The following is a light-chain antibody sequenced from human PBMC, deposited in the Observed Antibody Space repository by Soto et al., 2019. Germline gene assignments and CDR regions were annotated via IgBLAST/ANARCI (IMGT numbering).Light chain of an antibody. CDR3: QHYGTSPPYT. CDR2: GAS. CDR1: QSVSNY. Sequence: EIVLTQSPGTLSLSPGERATLSCRTSQSVSNYLAWYQHKRGQAPRLLIYGASNRATGIPDRFSGSGSGTDFTLTIRRLEPEDFAVYYCQHYGTSPPYTFGQGTKLEIK. J-gene: IGKJ2*01. V-gene: IGKV3-20*01.